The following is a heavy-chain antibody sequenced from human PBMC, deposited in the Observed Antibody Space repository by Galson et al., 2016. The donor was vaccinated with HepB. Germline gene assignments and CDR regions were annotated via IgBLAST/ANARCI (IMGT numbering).Heavy chain of an antibody. CDR2: IKKDGSEK. V-gene: IGHV3-7*03. Sequence: SLRLSCATSGFTFYEYWMTWVRPAPGKGLEWVANIKKDGSEKFYLDSVKGRFTVSRDDAEKSVYLQLDSLRVEDPGVYYCARVSAAPNYGAPRRGYDYHGLDVWGQGTTVTVSS. CDR3: ARVSAAPNYGAPRRGYDYHGLDV. J-gene: IGHJ6*02. CDR1: GFTFYEYW. D-gene: IGHD5-12*01.